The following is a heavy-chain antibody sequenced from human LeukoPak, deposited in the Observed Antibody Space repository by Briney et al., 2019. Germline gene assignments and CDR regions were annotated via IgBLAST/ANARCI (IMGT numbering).Heavy chain of an antibody. CDR2: IIPIFGTA. J-gene: IGHJ6*03. V-gene: IGHV1-69*05. CDR3: ARAKYSNMAPCYYYYMDV. D-gene: IGHD6-6*01. Sequence: ASVKVSCKASGGTFSSYAISWVRQAPGQGLEWMGGIIPIFGTANYAQKFQGRVTITTDESTSTAYMELSSLRSEDTAVYYCARAKYSNMAPCYYYYMDVWGKGTTVTVSS. CDR1: GGTFSSYA.